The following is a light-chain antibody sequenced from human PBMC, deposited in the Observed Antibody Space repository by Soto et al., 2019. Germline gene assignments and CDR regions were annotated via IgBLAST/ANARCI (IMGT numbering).Light chain of an antibody. V-gene: IGKV3-15*01. CDR1: QSGISN. Sequence: EIVMTQSPATLSVSPGGKATLSCRASQSGISNVAWYQQKPGQAPRLLIYGASTRATGRPARFSGSGAGTEFTLTISSLHSEDFAVYYCQQYDNGPPTFGHGTKVDIK. CDR3: QQYDNGPPT. CDR2: GAS. J-gene: IGKJ1*01.